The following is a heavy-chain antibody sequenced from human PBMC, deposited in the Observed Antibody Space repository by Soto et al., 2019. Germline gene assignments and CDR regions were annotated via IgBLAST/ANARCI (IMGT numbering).Heavy chain of an antibody. CDR2: IFLGGSA. V-gene: IGHV4-34*12. D-gene: IGHD2-21*02. CDR1: GECFSGYS. Sequence: ETLYLRSAVYGECFSGYSRSWIRQPPGKGLEWIGEIFLGGSANYSPSLKSRVTISVDTSKNQFSLELSSVTAADTAVYYCAPTATASISSHSLFD. CDR3: APTATASISSHSLFD. J-gene: IGHJ5*01.